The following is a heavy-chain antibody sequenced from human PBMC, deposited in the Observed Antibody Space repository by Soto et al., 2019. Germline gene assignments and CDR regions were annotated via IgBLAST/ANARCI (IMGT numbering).Heavy chain of an antibody. J-gene: IGHJ4*02. Sequence: PWETLSLTCTVSGGSISSGGYYWSWIRQHPGKGLEWIGYIYYSGSTYYNPSLKSRVTISVDTSKNQFSLKLSSVTAADTAVYYCARGGIAVAGRYFDYWGQGTRGTVS. D-gene: IGHD6-19*01. CDR2: IYYSGST. CDR3: ARGGIAVAGRYFDY. V-gene: IGHV4-31*03. CDR1: GGSISSGGYY.